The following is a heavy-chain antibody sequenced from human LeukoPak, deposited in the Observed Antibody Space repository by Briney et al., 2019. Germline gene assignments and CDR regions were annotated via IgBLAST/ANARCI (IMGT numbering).Heavy chain of an antibody. Sequence: PSGTLSLTCTVSGGSISSYYWSWIRQPAGKGLEWIGRIYTSGSTNYNPSLKSRVTMSVDTSKNQFSLKLSSVTAADTAGYYCARGVFWGVRGVTGPDFEYWGQGTLGTVSS. V-gene: IGHV4-4*07. CDR2: IYTSGST. J-gene: IGHJ4*02. CDR3: ARGVFWGVRGVTGPDFEY. D-gene: IGHD3-10*01. CDR1: GGSISSYY.